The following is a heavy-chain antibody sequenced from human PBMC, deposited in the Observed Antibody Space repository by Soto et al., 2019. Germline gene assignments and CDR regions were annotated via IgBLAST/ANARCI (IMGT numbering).Heavy chain of an antibody. CDR3: ASAPDSSSSDAFDI. Sequence: GGSLRLSCAASGFTVSSNYMSWVRQAPGKGLEWVSVIYSGGSTYYADSVKGRFTISRDNSKNTLYLQMNSLRAEDTAVYYCASAPDSSSSDAFDIWGQGTMVTVSS. CDR1: GFTVSSNY. CDR2: IYSGGST. V-gene: IGHV3-53*01. D-gene: IGHD3-22*01. J-gene: IGHJ3*02.